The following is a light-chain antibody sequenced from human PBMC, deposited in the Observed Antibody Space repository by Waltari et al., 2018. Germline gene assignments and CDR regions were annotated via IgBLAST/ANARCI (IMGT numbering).Light chain of an antibody. CDR2: DVS. V-gene: IGLV2-23*02. J-gene: IGLJ2*01. Sequence: QSAMTQPASVSGSPGQSITISCTGTSSDVGAYNSVSLYQQYPDKAPKLMIYDVSKRTSGVSNRFSGSKSGNTASLTISGLQAEDEADYYCCSYAGSSTHVLFGGGTKLTVL. CDR3: CSYAGSSTHVL. CDR1: SSDVGAYNS.